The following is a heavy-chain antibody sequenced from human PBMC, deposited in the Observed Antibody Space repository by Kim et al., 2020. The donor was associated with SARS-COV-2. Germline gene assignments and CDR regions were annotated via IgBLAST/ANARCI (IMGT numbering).Heavy chain of an antibody. J-gene: IGHJ2*01. CDR3: AKDKDYSNNWYFDL. D-gene: IGHD4-4*01. V-gene: IGHV3-30*02. Sequence: ADSVKGRFTISRDNSKNTLYLQMNSLRAEDTAVYYCAKDKDYSNNWYFDLWGRGTLVTVSS.